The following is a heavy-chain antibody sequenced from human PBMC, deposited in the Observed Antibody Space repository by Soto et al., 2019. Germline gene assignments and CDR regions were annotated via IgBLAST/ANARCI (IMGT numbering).Heavy chain of an antibody. V-gene: IGHV4-34*01. D-gene: IGHD6-19*01. CDR1: GGSFSGYY. CDR3: ARGVKYSSGWSPFYYYYGMDV. CDR2: INHSGST. Sequence: SETLSLTCAVYGGSFSGYYWSWIRQPPGKGLEWIGEINHSGSTNHHPSLKSRVTISVDTSKTQFSLKLSSVTAADTAVYYCARGVKYSSGWSPFYYYYGMDVWGQGTTVTVSS. J-gene: IGHJ6*02.